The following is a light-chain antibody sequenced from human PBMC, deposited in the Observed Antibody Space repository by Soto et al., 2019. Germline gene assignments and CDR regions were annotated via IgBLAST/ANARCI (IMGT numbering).Light chain of an antibody. CDR2: DAS. Sequence: PGGRATLSCRASQSVGSYLAWYQQKPGQAPRLLIYDASNRATGIPARFTGSGSETDFTLTISSLEAEDFAVYYCQQRKNWQVTFGQGTRWRL. CDR1: QSVGSY. J-gene: IGKJ5*01. CDR3: QQRKNWQVT. V-gene: IGKV3-11*01.